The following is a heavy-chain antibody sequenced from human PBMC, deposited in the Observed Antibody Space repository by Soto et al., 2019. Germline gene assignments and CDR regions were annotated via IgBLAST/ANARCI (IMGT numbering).Heavy chain of an antibody. V-gene: IGHV3-11*01. J-gene: IGHJ4*02. Sequence: QVQLVESGGGLVKPGGSLRLSCTASGFTFTDHSMTWIRQAPGKGLEWVSYINSGGSNIYYADSVGGRFTISRDNAKNSVYLQMSSLRAEDTAIYYCARDIRGANWGQGTLVIVSS. CDR2: INSGGSNI. CDR1: GFTFTDHS. D-gene: IGHD3-10*01. CDR3: ARDIRGAN.